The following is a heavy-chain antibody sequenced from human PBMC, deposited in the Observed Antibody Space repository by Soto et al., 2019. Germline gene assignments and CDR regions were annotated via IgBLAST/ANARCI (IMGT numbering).Heavy chain of an antibody. CDR1: GYTFTSYD. J-gene: IGHJ5*02. CDR3: ARESSAAGTGWFDP. D-gene: IGHD6-13*01. Sequence: QVQLVQSGAEVKKPGASVKVSCKASGYTFTSYDINWVRQATGQGLEWMGWMNPKGGNTGYGQKFPGRVTVTMNTSISTAYMALSRLRSEDTAVYSCARESSAAGTGWFDPWGQGTLVTVSS. CDR2: MNPKGGNT. V-gene: IGHV1-8*01.